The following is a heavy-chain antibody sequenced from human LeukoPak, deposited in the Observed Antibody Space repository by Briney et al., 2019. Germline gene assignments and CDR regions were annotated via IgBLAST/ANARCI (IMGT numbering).Heavy chain of an antibody. D-gene: IGHD6-19*01. CDR1: GYTFTSYD. J-gene: IGHJ4*02. CDR2: MNPNSGNT. V-gene: IGHV1-8*03. Sequence: ASVKVSCKASGYTFTSYDINWVRQATGQGLEWTGWMNPNSGNTGYVQKFQGRVTISRNTSISTAYMELSSLRSEDTAVYYCARLGSGGWYYFDYWGQGTLVTVSS. CDR3: ARLGSGGWYYFDY.